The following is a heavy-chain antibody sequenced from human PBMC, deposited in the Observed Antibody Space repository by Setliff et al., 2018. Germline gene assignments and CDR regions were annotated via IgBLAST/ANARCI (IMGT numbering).Heavy chain of an antibody. V-gene: IGHV3-64D*09. Sequence: GGSLRLSCAASGFTFTNYAMHWVRQAPGKGLEYVSSIGSYGDSTYYANSVKGRFTISRDSSKNTLYLQMSSLRYEDTAVYYCVKTHWDTWIRGAFDILGQGKMVTVSS. CDR2: IGSYGDST. D-gene: IGHD3-10*01. CDR1: GFTFTNYA. CDR3: VKTHWDTWIRGAFDI. J-gene: IGHJ3*02.